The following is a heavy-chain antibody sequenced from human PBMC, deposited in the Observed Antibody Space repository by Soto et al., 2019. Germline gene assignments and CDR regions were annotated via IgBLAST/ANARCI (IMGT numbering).Heavy chain of an antibody. CDR3: ARVTRGDYLLAFSLRGMDV. V-gene: IGHV4-34*01. CDR2: INHSGTT. D-gene: IGHD4-17*01. CDR1: GGSFSDYY. J-gene: IGHJ6*02. Sequence: SETLSLTCAVYGGSFSDYYWSWIRQPPGKGLEWIGEINHSGTTNYNPSIKSRVTTSVDTSKKQFSLKLTSVTAADTAVYYCARVTRGDYLLAFSLRGMDVWGQGTPVTVSS.